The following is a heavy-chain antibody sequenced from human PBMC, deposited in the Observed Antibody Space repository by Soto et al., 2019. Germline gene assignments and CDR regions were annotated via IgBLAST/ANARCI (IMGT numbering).Heavy chain of an antibody. V-gene: IGHV2-5*02. CDR2: IYWDDDK. CDR1: GFSLSTSGVG. CDR3: AHRYYDYVWGSYRQRPSSWFAP. J-gene: IGHJ5*02. D-gene: IGHD3-16*02. Sequence: QITLKESGPTLVKPTQTLTLTCTFSGFSLSTSGVGVGWIRQPPGKALEWLALIYWDDDKRYSPSLKSRLTITKATSKNQFVLTMANMDPVDTATYYGAHRYYDYVWGSYRQRPSSWFAPWGQGTLVTVSS.